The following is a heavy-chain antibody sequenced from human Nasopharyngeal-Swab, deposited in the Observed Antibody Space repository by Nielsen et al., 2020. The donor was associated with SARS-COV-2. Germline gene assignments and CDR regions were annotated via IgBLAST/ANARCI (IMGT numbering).Heavy chain of an antibody. J-gene: IGHJ4*02. Sequence: SLKISCAASGFTFDDYAIHWVRQAPGKGLEWVAGISWNSGSIGYADSVTGRFTISRYNAKNSLYLQMNSLRAADTALYYCAGVLSATYWGQGTLVTVAS. CDR2: ISWNSGSI. D-gene: IGHD2-8*01. CDR3: AGVLSATY. V-gene: IGHV3-9*01. CDR1: GFTFDDYA.